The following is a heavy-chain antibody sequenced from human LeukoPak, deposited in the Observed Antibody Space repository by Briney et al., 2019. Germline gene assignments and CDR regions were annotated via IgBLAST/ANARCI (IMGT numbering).Heavy chain of an antibody. CDR1: GFTFSSYA. V-gene: IGHV3-30*01. Sequence: GGSLRLSCAASGFTFSSYAMHWVRQAPGKGLEWVAVISYDGSNKYYADSVKGRFTISRDNSENTLYLQMNSLRAEDTAVYYCARLYCSSTSCYSHYMDVWGKGTTVTVSS. CDR2: ISYDGSNK. D-gene: IGHD2-2*01. CDR3: ARLYCSSTSCYSHYMDV. J-gene: IGHJ6*03.